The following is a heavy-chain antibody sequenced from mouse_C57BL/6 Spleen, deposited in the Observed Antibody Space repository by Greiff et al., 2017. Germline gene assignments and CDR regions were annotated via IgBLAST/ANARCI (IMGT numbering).Heavy chain of an antibody. J-gene: IGHJ3*01. CDR3: ATYDYDEAY. V-gene: IGHV1-26*01. CDR1: GYTFTDYY. D-gene: IGHD2-4*01. Sequence: VQLQQSGPELVKPGASVKISCKASGYTFTDYYMNWVKQSHGKSLEWIGDINPNNGGTSYNQKFKGKATLTVDKSSSTAYMELRSLTSEDSAVYYCATYDYDEAYWGQGTLVTVSA. CDR2: INPNNGGT.